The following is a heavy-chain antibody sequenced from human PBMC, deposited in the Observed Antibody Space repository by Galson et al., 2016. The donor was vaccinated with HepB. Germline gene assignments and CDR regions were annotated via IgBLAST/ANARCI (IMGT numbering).Heavy chain of an antibody. CDR1: GDNRTNYW. CDR3: ARGHYNRWLSWYDL. D-gene: IGHD1-1*01. Sequence: QSGAEVKKPGESLQISCTVSGDNRTNYWIAWVRQMPEKSLEWMGIIYLADSDARYSPSFQGQVSISADKSISTAYLHWSTLKTSDTAIYYCARGHYNRWLSWYDLWGQGTRVTVSS. V-gene: IGHV5-51*01. J-gene: IGHJ5*02. CDR2: IYLADSDA.